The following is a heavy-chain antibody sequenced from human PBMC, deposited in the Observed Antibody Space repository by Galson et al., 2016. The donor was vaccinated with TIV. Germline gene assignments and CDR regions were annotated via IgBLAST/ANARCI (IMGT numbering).Heavy chain of an antibody. CDR1: VFTFDAYW. J-gene: IGHJ3*02. V-gene: IGHV3-7*04. Sequence: SLRLSCAASVFTFDAYWMNWVRQAPGKGLEWVANINLDGDKQYYLDSVKGRFSISRDNGRNLLYLHMSSLRAEDSAVYYCARAYDSSGYYRVGGALDSRGRGTMVTVSS. CDR2: INLDGDKQ. D-gene: IGHD3-22*01. CDR3: ARAYDSSGYYRVGGALDS.